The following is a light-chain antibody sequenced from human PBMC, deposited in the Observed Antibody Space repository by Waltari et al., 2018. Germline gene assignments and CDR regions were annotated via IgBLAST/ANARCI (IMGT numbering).Light chain of an antibody. Sequence: EIVLTQSPATLSLSPGERATLSCRASQSVSSYLAWYQQKPGQAPRLPIYDASNRATGIPARFSGSGSGTDFTLTISSLEPEDFAVYYCQQRSNWPPTFGQGTKVEI. CDR2: DAS. J-gene: IGKJ1*01. CDR1: QSVSSY. CDR3: QQRSNWPPT. V-gene: IGKV3-11*01.